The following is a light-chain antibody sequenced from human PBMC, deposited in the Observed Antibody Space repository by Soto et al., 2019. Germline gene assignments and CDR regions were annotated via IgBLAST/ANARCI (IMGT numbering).Light chain of an antibody. V-gene: IGLV1-40*01. J-gene: IGLJ2*01. CDR1: SSNIGAGYD. CDR2: GNS. CDR3: QSYDSIVV. Sequence: QPVLTQPPSVSGAPGQRVTISCTGTSSNIGAGYDVHWYQQLPGTAPKLLIYGNSNRPSGVPDRFSGSKSGTSASLAITGLQAEDEADYYCQSYDSIVVFGGGPKLTVL.